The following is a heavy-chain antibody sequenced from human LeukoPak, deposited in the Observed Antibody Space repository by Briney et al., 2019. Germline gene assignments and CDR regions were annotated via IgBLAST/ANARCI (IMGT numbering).Heavy chain of an antibody. J-gene: IGHJ4*02. CDR1: GGSISSYY. V-gene: IGHV4-59*01. Sequence: SETLSLTCAVSGGSISSYYWSWIRQPPGKGLEWIGFISDSGSTNYNPALKSRVTISEDTSKNQISLKLSSVTAADTAVYYCARVRGYYDSSGYDYWGQGTLVTVSS. CDR3: ARVRGYYDSSGYDY. D-gene: IGHD3-22*01. CDR2: ISDSGST.